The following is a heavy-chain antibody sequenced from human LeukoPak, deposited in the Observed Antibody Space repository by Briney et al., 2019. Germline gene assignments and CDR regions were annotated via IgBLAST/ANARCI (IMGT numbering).Heavy chain of an antibody. D-gene: IGHD3-16*01. J-gene: IGHJ4*02. V-gene: IGHV4-39*01. Sequence: SETLSLTCTVSGGSIDSSTYYWGWIRQPPGKGLEWIESFYNSGSTYRNPSLRSRAPIFADMSKNQFSLKLTSVTAADTAVYYCARRLRPGDYFDYWGQGILVTVSS. CDR1: GGSIDSSTYY. CDR3: ARRLRPGDYFDY. CDR2: FYNSGST.